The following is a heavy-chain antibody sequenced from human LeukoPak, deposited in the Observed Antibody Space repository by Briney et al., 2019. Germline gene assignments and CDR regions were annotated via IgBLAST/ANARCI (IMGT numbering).Heavy chain of an antibody. CDR1: GGSISSSSYY. J-gene: IGHJ5*02. CDR2: IYYSGST. Sequence: ASETLSLTCTVSGGSISSSSYYWGWIRQPPGKGLEWIGSIYYSGSTYYNPSLKSRVTISVDTSKNQFSLKLSSVTAVDTAVYYCARDWGYYGSGSPPGWFDPWGQGTLVTVSS. V-gene: IGHV4-39*07. D-gene: IGHD3-10*01. CDR3: ARDWGYYGSGSPPGWFDP.